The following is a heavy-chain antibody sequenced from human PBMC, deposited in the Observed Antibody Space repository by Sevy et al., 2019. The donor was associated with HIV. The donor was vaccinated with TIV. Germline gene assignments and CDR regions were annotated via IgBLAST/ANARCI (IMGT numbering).Heavy chain of an antibody. D-gene: IGHD2-8*01. CDR2: ISYDGTDK. Sequence: GGSLRLSCAVSGFSLSHYAFHWVRQAPGKGLEWVSLISYDGTDKYYADSVKGRFTISRDNSKNTLYLQMYSLRGNDTAVYYCARVAVSYCTNDCYHRFDYWGPGALVTVSS. CDR3: ARVAVSYCTNDCYHRFDY. V-gene: IGHV3-30-3*01. CDR1: GFSLSHYA. J-gene: IGHJ4*02.